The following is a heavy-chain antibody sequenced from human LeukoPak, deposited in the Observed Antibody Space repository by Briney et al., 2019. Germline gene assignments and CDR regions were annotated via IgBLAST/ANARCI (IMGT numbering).Heavy chain of an antibody. D-gene: IGHD3-22*01. V-gene: IGHV1-24*01. J-gene: IGHJ4*02. CDR2: FDPEDGET. CDR3: ATSRDSSGYYLTPFDY. CDR1: GYTLTELS. Sequence: ASVKVSCKVSGYTLTELSMHWVRQAPGKGLEWMGGFDPEDGETIYAQKFQGRVTMTEDTSTDIAYMELSSLRSEDTVVYYCATSRDSSGYYLTPFDYWGQGTLVTVSS.